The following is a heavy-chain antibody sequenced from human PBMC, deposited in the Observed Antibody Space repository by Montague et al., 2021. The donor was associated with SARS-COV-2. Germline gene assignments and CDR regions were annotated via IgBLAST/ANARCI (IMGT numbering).Heavy chain of an antibody. V-gene: IGHV4-34*01. Sequence: SETLSLTCAVYGGSFSGYYWSWIRQPPGKGLEWIGEINDSGSTYYNPSLKSRVTISVDTSKNQFSLKLSSVTAADTAVYYCARGRAARSITIFGVVNPAIRYSYYMDVGGQGTTVTVSS. D-gene: IGHD3-3*01. J-gene: IGHJ6*03. CDR3: ARGRAARSITIFGVVNPAIRYSYYMDV. CDR2: INDSGST. CDR1: GGSFSGYY.